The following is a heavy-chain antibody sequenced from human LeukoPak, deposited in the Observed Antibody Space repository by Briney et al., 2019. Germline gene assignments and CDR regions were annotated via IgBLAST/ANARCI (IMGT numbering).Heavy chain of an antibody. CDR2: ISSSSSYI. CDR3: ARSRVFRIQAAAGISHFDY. CDR1: GFTFSSYS. J-gene: IGHJ4*02. Sequence: SGGSLRLSCAASGFTFSSYSMNWVRQAPGKGLEWVSSISSSSSYIYYADSVKGRFTISRDNAKNSLYLQMNSLRAEDTAVYYCARSRVFRIQAAAGISHFDYWGQGTLVTVSS. V-gene: IGHV3-21*01. D-gene: IGHD6-13*01.